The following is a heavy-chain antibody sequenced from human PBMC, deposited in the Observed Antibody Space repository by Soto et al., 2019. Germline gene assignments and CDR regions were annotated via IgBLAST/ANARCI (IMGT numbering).Heavy chain of an antibody. V-gene: IGHV3-53*02. D-gene: IGHD3-10*01. CDR1: GFSVSRNY. CDR2: VYSGGAT. Sequence: QLVETGGGLIPPGTSLTLSCAASGFSVSRNYMTWVRQAPGKGLEWVSFVYSGGATFYADSVKGRFILSRDDSQNTMYLQMNNLRAEDTAVYYCARVPGRLWGRGTLVTVAS. CDR3: ARVPGRL. J-gene: IGHJ4*02.